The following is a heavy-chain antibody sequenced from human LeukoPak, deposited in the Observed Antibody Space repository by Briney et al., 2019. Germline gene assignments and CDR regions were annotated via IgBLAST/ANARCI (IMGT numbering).Heavy chain of an antibody. CDR1: GYTFTGFH. CDR2: INPNSGGT. CDR3: ARERRVSSRLSGYSYFDY. V-gene: IGHV1-2*02. Sequence: ASVKVSCKASGYTFTGFHVHWVRQAPGQGLEWMGWINPNSGGTNYAQKFQGRVTMTRDTSISTVYMELSRLRSDDTAVYYCARERRVSSRLSGYSYFDYWGQGTLVTVSS. J-gene: IGHJ4*02. D-gene: IGHD3-22*01.